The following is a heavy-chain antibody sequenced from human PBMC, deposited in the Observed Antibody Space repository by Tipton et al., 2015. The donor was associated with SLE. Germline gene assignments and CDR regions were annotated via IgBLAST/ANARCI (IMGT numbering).Heavy chain of an antibody. J-gene: IGHJ6*03. CDR2: IYYSGST. V-gene: IGHV4-39*01. Sequence: TLSLTCAVYGGSFSRYYWGWIRQPPGKGLEWIGSIYYSGSTYYNPSLKSRVTISVDTSKNQFSLQLSSVTAADTAVYYCARSDRGGYYYYYMDVWGKGTTVTVSS. CDR3: ARSDRGGYYYYYMDV. CDR1: GGSFSRYY. D-gene: IGHD2-15*01.